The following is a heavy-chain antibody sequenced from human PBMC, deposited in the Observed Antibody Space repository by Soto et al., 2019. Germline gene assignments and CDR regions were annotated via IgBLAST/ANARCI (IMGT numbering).Heavy chain of an antibody. CDR2: ISYDGSNK. CDR3: AREGKVGYDSYYYYYGMDV. D-gene: IGHD5-12*01. Sequence: SLRLSCAASGFTFSSYAMHWVRQAPGKGLEWVAVISYDGSNKYYADSVKGRFTISRDNSKNTLYLQMNSLRAEDTAVYYCAREGKVGYDSYYYYYGMDVWGQGTTVTVSS. J-gene: IGHJ6*02. CDR1: GFTFSSYA. V-gene: IGHV3-30-3*01.